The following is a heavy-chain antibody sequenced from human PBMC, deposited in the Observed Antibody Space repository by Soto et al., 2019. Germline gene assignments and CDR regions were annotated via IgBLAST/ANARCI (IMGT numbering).Heavy chain of an antibody. CDR3: ARLDSGSPESCFDY. Sequence: SETQSLTSTVSGGSFSSSGCYWGWIRQPPGKGLEWIGTISFSGSTYYNPSLKSRVTISVDTSKIQFSLKLNSVTAADTAVYYCARLDSGSPESCFDYWGQGALVTVSS. J-gene: IGHJ4*02. D-gene: IGHD6-25*01. V-gene: IGHV4-39*01. CDR1: GGSFSSSGCY. CDR2: ISFSGST.